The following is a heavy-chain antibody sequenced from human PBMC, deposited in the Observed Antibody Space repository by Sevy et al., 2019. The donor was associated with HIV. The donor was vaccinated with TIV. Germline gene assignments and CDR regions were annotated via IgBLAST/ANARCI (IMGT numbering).Heavy chain of an antibody. CDR1: GFTFSSYA. J-gene: IGHJ6*02. V-gene: IGHV3-30*04. CDR3: ANAYCGSYSHSYLYALDV. CDR2: ISHDGINE. D-gene: IGHD1-26*01. Sequence: GGSLRLSCAASGFTFSSYAMHWVRQAPGKGLDWVALISHDGINEYYADSVKGRFTMSRDNSKNTEYLEMNRLRNEDTAIYSCANAYCGSYSHSYLYALDVWGQGTTVTVSS.